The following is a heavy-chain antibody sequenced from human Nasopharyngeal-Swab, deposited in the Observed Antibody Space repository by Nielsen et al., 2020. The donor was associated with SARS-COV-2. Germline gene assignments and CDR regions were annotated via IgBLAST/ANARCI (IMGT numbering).Heavy chain of an antibody. CDR2: ISGSGDTT. J-gene: IGHJ5*02. CDR1: GFTFNSYA. D-gene: IGHD4-17*01. Sequence: GESLKISCAASGFTFNSYAMSWVRQAPGKGLEWVSIISGSGDTTYYADSVKDRFTISRDNSKNTLYLQTNSLRVEDTAVYYCARDPGYGDTNWFDPWGQGTLVTVSS. CDR3: ARDPGYGDTNWFDP. V-gene: IGHV3-23*01.